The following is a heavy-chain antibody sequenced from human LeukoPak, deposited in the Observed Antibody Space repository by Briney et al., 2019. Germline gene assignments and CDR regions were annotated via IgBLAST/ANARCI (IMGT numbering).Heavy chain of an antibody. J-gene: IGHJ4*02. CDR3: ARVQIRLDTAMALFDY. CDR2: INPSGGST. CDR1: GYTFTSYY. V-gene: IGHV1-46*01. D-gene: IGHD5-18*01. Sequence: GASVKVSCKASGYTFTSYYMHWVRQAPGQGLEWMGIINPSGGSTSYAQKFQGRVTMTRDMSTSTVYMELSSLRSEDTAVYYCARVQIRLDTAMALFDYWGQGTLVTVSS.